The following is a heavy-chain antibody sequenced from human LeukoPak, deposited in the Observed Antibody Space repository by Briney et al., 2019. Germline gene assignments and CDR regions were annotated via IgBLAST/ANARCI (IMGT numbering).Heavy chain of an antibody. CDR2: IGSSGRAI. J-gene: IGHJ4*02. CDR1: GFTLSNYE. Sequence: GGSLRLSCAASGFTLSNYELNWVRQAPGKGLECVSYIGSSGRAIYYADSVRGRFTISRDNAKSSLYLQMDSLRAEDTAVYYCARVGYDWNLFDCWGQGTLVTVSS. D-gene: IGHD1-20*01. V-gene: IGHV3-48*03. CDR3: ARVGYDWNLFDC.